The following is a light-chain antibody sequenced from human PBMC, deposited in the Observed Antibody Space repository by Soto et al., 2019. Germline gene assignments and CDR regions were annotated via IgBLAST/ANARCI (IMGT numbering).Light chain of an antibody. Sequence: QSVLTQSPSASASLGASVKLTCTLSSRHSRYAIAWHQQQPEKGPRYLMKVNSDGSHNKGDGIPDRFSGSSSGAERYLTIPGPLSGDGADYSGRTGGAGLGVLGGGTKLTV. CDR1: SRHSRYA. CDR2: VNSDGSH. J-gene: IGLJ2*01. V-gene: IGLV4-69*01. CDR3: RTGGAGLGV.